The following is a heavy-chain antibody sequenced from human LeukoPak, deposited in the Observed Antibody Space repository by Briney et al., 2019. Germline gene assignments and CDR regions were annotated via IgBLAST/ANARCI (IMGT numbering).Heavy chain of an antibody. CDR1: GYSFTTYW. D-gene: IGHD3-22*01. Sequence: GESLKISCKGSGYSFTTYWIGWVRQMPGKGLEWIGIIFPGDSDTTYSPSLQGQVTISADKSISTAYLQWSSLKASDAAMYYCARLSSNYYDSSGYFDYWGQGTLVTVSS. CDR3: ARLSSNYYDSSGYFDY. V-gene: IGHV5-51*01. J-gene: IGHJ4*02. CDR2: IFPGDSDT.